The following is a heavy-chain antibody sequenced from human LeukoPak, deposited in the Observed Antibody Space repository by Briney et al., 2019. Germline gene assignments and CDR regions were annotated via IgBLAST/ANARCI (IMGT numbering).Heavy chain of an antibody. Sequence: SETLSLTCTVSGGSISSYYWSWIRQPPGKGLEWIGEINHSGSTNYNPSLKSRVTISVDTSKNQFSLKLNSVTAADTAVYYCARGQEQWELLQRAVHFDYWGQGTLVSVSS. CDR2: INHSGST. V-gene: IGHV4-34*01. J-gene: IGHJ4*02. D-gene: IGHD1-26*01. CDR1: GGSISSYY. CDR3: ARGQEQWELLQRAVHFDY.